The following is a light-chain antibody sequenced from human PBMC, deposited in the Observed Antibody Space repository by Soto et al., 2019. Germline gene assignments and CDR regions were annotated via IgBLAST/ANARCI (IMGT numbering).Light chain of an antibody. Sequence: EIVLTQYPGTLSLSPGERATLSCRASHSFSSNFLAWYQQKPGQAPRLLIYAASRRATGIPDRFSGSGSGTDFTLTISRLEPEDFAVYYCQQYGSSPWTFGQGTKVDIK. CDR3: QQYGSSPWT. CDR1: HSFSSNF. J-gene: IGKJ1*01. CDR2: AAS. V-gene: IGKV3-20*01.